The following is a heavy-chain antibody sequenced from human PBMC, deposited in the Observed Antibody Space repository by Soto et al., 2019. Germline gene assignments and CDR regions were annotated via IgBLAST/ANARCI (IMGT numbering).Heavy chain of an antibody. CDR1: GYTFTNYA. J-gene: IGHJ6*03. CDR2: INAGNGNT. D-gene: IGHD2-2*01. V-gene: IGHV1-3*01. Sequence: QVQLVQSGAEVKKPGASVKVSCKASGYTFTNYAMHWVRQAPGQRLEWMGWINAGNGNTKYSQNFQGRVTITRDTSASTAYMELSSLRSEDTAVYYCASVIMYCSSTGCPMDDWGKGTTVTVS. CDR3: ASVIMYCSSTGCPMDD.